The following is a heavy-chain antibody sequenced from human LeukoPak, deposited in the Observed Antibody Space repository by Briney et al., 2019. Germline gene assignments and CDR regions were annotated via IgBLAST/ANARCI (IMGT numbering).Heavy chain of an antibody. D-gene: IGHD4-17*01. CDR3: AKDPNGDYIGTFDI. Sequence: GGSLRLSCATSQFKFNNYGMTWVRQAPGKGLEWVSSITGSGGSTQYADSVQGRFTISRDNSKNTLYLQMNSLRAEDTAAYYCAKDPNGDYIGTFDIWGQGTMVTVSS. J-gene: IGHJ3*02. CDR2: ITGSGGST. V-gene: IGHV3-23*01. CDR1: QFKFNNYG.